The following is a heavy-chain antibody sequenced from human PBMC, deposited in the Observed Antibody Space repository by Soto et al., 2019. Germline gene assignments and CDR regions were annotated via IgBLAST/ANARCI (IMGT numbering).Heavy chain of an antibody. CDR3: ARDTGRSYDY. D-gene: IGHD3-10*01. CDR1: GFIFSDYY. V-gene: IGHV3-72*01. J-gene: IGHJ4*02. CDR2: TRNKVNSFSA. Sequence: EVQLMESGGGLVQPGGSLRLSCAASGFIFSDYYMDWVRQVPGKGLEWVGRTRNKVNSFSAEYAASVKGRFSIYRDASKDSMYLQMNSLKSDDTAVYYCARDTGRSYDYWGQGALVTVSS.